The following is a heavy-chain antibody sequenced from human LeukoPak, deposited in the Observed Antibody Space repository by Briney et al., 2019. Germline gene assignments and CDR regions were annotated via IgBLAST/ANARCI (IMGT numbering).Heavy chain of an antibody. CDR3: ATKGTPGTTSYYYYYMDV. D-gene: IGHD1-1*01. V-gene: IGHV4-59*08. CDR1: GGSISSYY. CDR2: IYYSGST. J-gene: IGHJ6*03. Sequence: PSETLSLTCTVSGGSISSYYWSWIRQPPGKGLEWVGYIYYSGSTNYNPSLKSRVTISVHTSKNQFSLKLSSVTAADPAVYYCATKGTPGTTSYYYYYMDVWGKGTTVTVSS.